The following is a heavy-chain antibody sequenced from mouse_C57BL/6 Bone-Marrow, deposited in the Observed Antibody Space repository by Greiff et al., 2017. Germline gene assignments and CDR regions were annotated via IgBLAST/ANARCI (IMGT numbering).Heavy chain of an antibody. CDR2: ISSGGDYI. V-gene: IGHV5-9-1*02. Sequence: EVKLVESGEGLVKPGGSLKLSCAASGFTFSSYAMSWVRQTPEKRLEWVAYISSGGDYIYYADTVKGRFTISRDNARNTLYLQMSSLKSVDTAMYYCTRGGSVVAHYYAMDYWGQGTSVTVSS. D-gene: IGHD1-1*01. CDR3: TRGGSVVAHYYAMDY. J-gene: IGHJ4*01. CDR1: GFTFSSYA.